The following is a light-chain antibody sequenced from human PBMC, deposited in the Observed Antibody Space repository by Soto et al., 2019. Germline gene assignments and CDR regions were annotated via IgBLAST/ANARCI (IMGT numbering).Light chain of an antibody. CDR3: QSFDSSLSGSV. CDR1: SSNIGAGYD. Sequence: QSVLTQPPSVSGAPGQRVTISCTGSSSNIGAGYDVHWYRQLPGTAPKLLIHGDTNRPSGVPDRFSGSKSGTSASLVITGLQAEDEADYYCQSFDSSLSGSVFGGGTKLTVL. V-gene: IGLV1-40*01. J-gene: IGLJ3*02. CDR2: GDT.